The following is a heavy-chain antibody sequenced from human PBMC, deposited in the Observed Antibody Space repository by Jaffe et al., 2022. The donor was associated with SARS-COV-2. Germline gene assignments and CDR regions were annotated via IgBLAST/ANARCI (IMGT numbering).Heavy chain of an antibody. V-gene: IGHV4-39*01. J-gene: IGHJ3*01. CDR2: VYYSGSA. CDR3: ARVRGLAAPASGAFDV. CDR1: GGSISSTTSF. D-gene: IGHD6-13*01. Sequence: QLQLQESGPGLVKPSETLSLTCAVSGGSISSTTSFWGWIRQPPGKGLEWIGTVYYSGSAYYNPSLKSRVTMSVDTSKNQFSLKLISVTATDTAMYYCARVRGLAAPASGAFDVWGQGTLVTVSS.